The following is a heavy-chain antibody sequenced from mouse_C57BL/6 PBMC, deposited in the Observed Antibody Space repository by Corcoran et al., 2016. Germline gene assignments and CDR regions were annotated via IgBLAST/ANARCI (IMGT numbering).Heavy chain of an antibody. CDR3: ARMGSTTVVAGGGYFDV. CDR2: INPNNGGT. Sequence: EVQLQQSGPELVKPGASVKIPCKASGCTFTNYNMDWVKQSHGKSLEWIGDINPNNGGTIYNQKFKGKATLTVDKSSSTAYMELRSLTSEDTAVYYCARMGSTTVVAGGGYFDVWGTGTTVTVSS. CDR1: GCTFTNYN. J-gene: IGHJ1*03. V-gene: IGHV1-18*01. D-gene: IGHD1-1*01.